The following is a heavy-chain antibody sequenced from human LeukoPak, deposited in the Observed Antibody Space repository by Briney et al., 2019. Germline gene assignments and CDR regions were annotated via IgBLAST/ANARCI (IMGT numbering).Heavy chain of an antibody. D-gene: IGHD5-18*01. CDR2: ISPYTTKT. CDR1: GYTFISYG. Sequence: ASVKVSCKASGYTFISYGITWVRQAPGQGLEWMGWISPYTTKTNYAQSLQRRVTMTTDTSTSTAYMELRSLRSEDTAVYYCSRGGYSYEYYYYYYYMDVWGKGTTVTVSS. CDR3: SRGGYSYEYYYYYYYMDV. V-gene: IGHV1-18*01. J-gene: IGHJ6*03.